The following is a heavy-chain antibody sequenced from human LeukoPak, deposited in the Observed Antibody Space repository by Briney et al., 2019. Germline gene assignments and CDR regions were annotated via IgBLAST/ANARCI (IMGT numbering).Heavy chain of an antibody. V-gene: IGHV4-61*02. CDR1: GGSISSGSYY. CDR2: ISTSGST. Sequence: SQTLSLTCTVSGGSISSGSYYWSWIRQPAGKGLEWIGRISTSGSTNYNPSLKSRVTISVDTSKNQFSLKLSSVTAADTAVYYCAREPHYDFWSGYSPLDAFDIWGQGTMVTVSS. J-gene: IGHJ3*02. CDR3: AREPHYDFWSGYSPLDAFDI. D-gene: IGHD3-3*01.